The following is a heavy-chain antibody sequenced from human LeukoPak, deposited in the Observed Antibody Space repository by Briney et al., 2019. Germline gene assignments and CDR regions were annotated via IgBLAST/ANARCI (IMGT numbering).Heavy chain of an antibody. V-gene: IGHV4-59*01. CDR2: IYYSGST. J-gene: IGHJ4*02. CDR3: ARTYTDFWSGYPTYYFDY. Sequence: SETLSLTCTVSGGSISSYYWSWIRQPPGKGLEWIGYIYYSGSTNYNPSLKSRVTISVDTSKNQFSLKLSSVTAADTAVYYCARTYTDFWSGYPTYYFDYWGQGTLVTVSS. D-gene: IGHD3-3*01. CDR1: GGSISSYY.